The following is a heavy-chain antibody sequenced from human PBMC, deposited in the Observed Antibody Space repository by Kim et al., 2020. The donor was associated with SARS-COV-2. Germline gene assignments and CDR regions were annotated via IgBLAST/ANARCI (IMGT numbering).Heavy chain of an antibody. Sequence: SVKVSCKASGGTFSSYAISWVRQAPGQGLEWMGGIIPIFGTANYAQKFQGRVTITADESTSTAYMELSSLRSEDTAVYYCAGGAGITGTGTYYYYGMDVWGQGTTVTVSS. D-gene: IGHD1-20*01. CDR2: IIPIFGTA. V-gene: IGHV1-69*13. CDR1: GGTFSSYA. CDR3: AGGAGITGTGTYYYYGMDV. J-gene: IGHJ6*02.